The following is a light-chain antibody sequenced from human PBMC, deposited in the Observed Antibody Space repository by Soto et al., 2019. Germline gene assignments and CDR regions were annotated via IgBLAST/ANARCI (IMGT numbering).Light chain of an antibody. J-gene: IGKJ1*01. CDR3: QQYNDLWT. CDR1: QSISIW. Sequence: DIQMTQSPSTLSASVGDRVTITCRASQSISIWLAWYQQKSGKAPKLLIYKASSLESGVPSRFSGSGSGTEFTLTISSLQPDDFATHYCQQYNDLWTFGQGTKVEIK. CDR2: KAS. V-gene: IGKV1-5*03.